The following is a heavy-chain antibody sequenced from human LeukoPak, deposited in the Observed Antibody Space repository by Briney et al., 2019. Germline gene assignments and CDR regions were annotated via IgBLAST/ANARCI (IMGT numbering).Heavy chain of an antibody. CDR1: GYPFTSYG. J-gene: IGHJ4*02. V-gene: IGHV1-18*04. Sequence: GASVKVSYKASGYPFTSYGFSWVRQAPGQGLEWMGRISTYNDNTHYAQKLQGTVTMTTDTSTSTAYMELRSLRSDDTAVYYCARDGDYGDYFDYCGQGTLVTVSS. D-gene: IGHD4-17*01. CDR2: ISTYNDNT. CDR3: ARDGDYGDYFDY.